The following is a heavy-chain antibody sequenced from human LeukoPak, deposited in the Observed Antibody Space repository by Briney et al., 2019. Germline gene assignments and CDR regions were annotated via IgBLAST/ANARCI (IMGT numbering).Heavy chain of an antibody. V-gene: IGHV3-30*04. J-gene: IGHJ4*02. CDR2: ISDDGRHN. D-gene: IGHD2-8*01. CDR1: GFTFSTYA. CDR3: ARVYLERLTAGYFDH. Sequence: GGSLRLSCAASGFTFSTYAMNWVRQAPGKGLEWVAVISDDGRHNYYADSVKGRFTISRDNSKSTLYLQMNSLRDDDSAAYFCARVYLERLTAGYFDHWGQGTQVTDSP.